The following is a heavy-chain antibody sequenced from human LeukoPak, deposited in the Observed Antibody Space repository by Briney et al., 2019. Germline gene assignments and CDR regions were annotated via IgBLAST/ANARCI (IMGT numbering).Heavy chain of an antibody. CDR3: ARDEAGTTYDY. Sequence: ASVKVSCKASGYTFTGHYMYWVRQAPGQGLEWMGWINPNSGVANYAQKFQGRVTMTRDTSISTAYMELSRLRSDDTAVYYCARDEAGTTYDYWGQGTLVTVSS. CDR1: GYTFTGHY. D-gene: IGHD1-7*01. J-gene: IGHJ4*02. CDR2: INPNSGVA. V-gene: IGHV1-2*02.